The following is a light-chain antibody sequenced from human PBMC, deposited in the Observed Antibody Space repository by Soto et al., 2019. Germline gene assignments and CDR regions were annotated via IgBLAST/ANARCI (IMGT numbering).Light chain of an antibody. J-gene: IGKJ4*01. CDR2: VAS. Sequence: DIQMTQSPSSLSASVGDRVTITCRASQSVGTYLSWYQQKEGKAPKLLINVASTLQSGAPSRFSGSGSGTDFTLAISSLQHEDFETYYCQQSSSTPQTFGGGTKVDIK. CDR1: QSVGTY. CDR3: QQSSSTPQT. V-gene: IGKV1-39*01.